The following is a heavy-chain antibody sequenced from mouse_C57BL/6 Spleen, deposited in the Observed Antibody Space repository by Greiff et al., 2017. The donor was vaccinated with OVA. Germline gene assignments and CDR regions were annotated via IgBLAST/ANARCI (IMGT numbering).Heavy chain of an antibody. J-gene: IGHJ2*01. CDR3: ARQGTGEDY. CDR2: ISSGGSYT. D-gene: IGHD4-1*01. CDR1: GFTFSSYG. V-gene: IGHV5-6*01. Sequence: EVKLMESGGDLVKPGGSLKLSCAASGFTFSSYGMSWVRQTPDKRLEWVATISSGGSYTYYPDSVKGRFTISRDNAKNTLYLQMSSLKSEDTAMYYCARQGTGEDYWGQGTTLTVSS.